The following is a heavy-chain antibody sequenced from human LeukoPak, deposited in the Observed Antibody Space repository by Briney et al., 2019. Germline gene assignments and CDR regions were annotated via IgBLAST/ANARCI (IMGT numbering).Heavy chain of an antibody. Sequence: PGGSLRLSCAASGFTFSGSAMPWVRQASGKGLEWVGRIRSKANSYATAYAASVKGRFTISRDDSKNTAYLQMNSLKTEDTAVYYCTSAGHYYDSSDYYVDYWGQGTLVTVSS. CDR2: IRSKANSYAT. CDR1: GFTFSGSA. J-gene: IGHJ4*02. D-gene: IGHD3-22*01. V-gene: IGHV3-73*01. CDR3: TSAGHYYDSSDYYVDY.